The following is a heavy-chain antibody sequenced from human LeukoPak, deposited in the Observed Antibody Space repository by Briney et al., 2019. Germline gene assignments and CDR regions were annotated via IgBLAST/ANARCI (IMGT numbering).Heavy chain of an antibody. Sequence: KPGGSLRLSCAASGFTFSDYYMSWIRQAPGEGLEWVSYISSSGSTIYYADSVKGRFTISRDNAKNTLYLQMNSLRAEDTAMYFCAKGPNYFDSWGQGTLVTVSS. J-gene: IGHJ4*02. V-gene: IGHV3-11*04. CDR3: AKGPNYFDS. CDR1: GFTFSDYY. CDR2: ISSSGSTI.